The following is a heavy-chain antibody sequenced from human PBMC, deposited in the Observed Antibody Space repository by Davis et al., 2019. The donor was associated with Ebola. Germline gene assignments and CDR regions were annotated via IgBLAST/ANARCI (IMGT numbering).Heavy chain of an antibody. CDR3: ARDLSVYSYGIIDY. J-gene: IGHJ4*02. CDR1: GFSISSYC. D-gene: IGHD5-18*01. Sequence: SLMTYWAASGFSISSYCMHCGRLAAGKWMVRVSRSNSYGNSASYADSVKGRFTISRDNAKNTLYLQMNSLRAEDTAVYYCARDLSVYSYGIIDYWGPGTLVTVSS. CDR2: SNSYGNSA. V-gene: IGHV3-74*01.